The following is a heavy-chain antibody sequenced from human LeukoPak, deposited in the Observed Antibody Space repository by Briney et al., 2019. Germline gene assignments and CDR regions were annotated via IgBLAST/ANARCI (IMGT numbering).Heavy chain of an antibody. CDR2: ISGSGGSA. Sequence: GGSLRLSCAASGFTFSSYAMSWVRQAPGKGLEWVSAISGSGGSAYYADSVKGRFTISRDNAKNSLYLQMNSLRAEDTAVYYCARDHHYDSSGYYFAPFDYWGQGTLVTVSS. CDR1: GFTFSSYA. D-gene: IGHD3-22*01. V-gene: IGHV3-23*01. J-gene: IGHJ4*02. CDR3: ARDHHYDSSGYYFAPFDY.